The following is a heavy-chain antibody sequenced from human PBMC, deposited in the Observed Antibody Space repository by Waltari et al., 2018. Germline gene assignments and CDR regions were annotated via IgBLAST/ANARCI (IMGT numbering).Heavy chain of an antibody. D-gene: IGHD3-9*01. J-gene: IGHJ5*02. V-gene: IGHV4-34*01. CDR1: GGSFAGYY. Sequence: QVQLQQSGAGLLKPPETLPLTCAVYGGSFAGYYWSWTRPPPGKGLEWLGEIHHGGNTNYNPSLKSRVTISVDTSKNQFSLKLSSVTAADTAVYYCARGPPYYDILTGSWFDPWGQGTLVTVSS. CDR2: IHHGGNT. CDR3: ARGPPYYDILTGSWFDP.